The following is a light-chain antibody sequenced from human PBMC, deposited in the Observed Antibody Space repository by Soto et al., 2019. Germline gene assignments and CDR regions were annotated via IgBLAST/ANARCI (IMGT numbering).Light chain of an antibody. Sequence: DIQMTQSPSSVSASVGDRLTITCRASRDISNSLAWYQQTPGKAPKLLLRGASSLHRGVPSRFSGGGAGTEFTLTISSLQPEDFAVYYCQQYFNSLIIFGPGTKVDIK. CDR2: GAS. CDR1: RDISNS. J-gene: IGKJ3*01. V-gene: IGKV1-12*01. CDR3: QQYFNSLII.